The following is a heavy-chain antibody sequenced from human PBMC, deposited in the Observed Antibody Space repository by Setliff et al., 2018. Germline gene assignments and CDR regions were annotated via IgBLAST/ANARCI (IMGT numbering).Heavy chain of an antibody. CDR1: GFTFSSYW. V-gene: IGHV3-7*01. CDR2: INQDGREK. J-gene: IGHJ4*02. CDR3: FGAGTCSY. D-gene: IGHD3-10*01. Sequence: SLRLSCAASGFTFSSYWMSWVRQVPGKGLEWVANINQDGREKYYVDSVKGRFTISRDNAKNSLFLQMDSLRAEDTAVYYCFGAGTCSYWGQGTLVTVSS.